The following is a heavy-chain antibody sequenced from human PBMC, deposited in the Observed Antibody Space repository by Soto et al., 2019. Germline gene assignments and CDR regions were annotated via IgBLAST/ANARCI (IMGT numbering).Heavy chain of an antibody. CDR1: GFSLITSGVG. V-gene: IGHV2-5*02. J-gene: IGHJ4*02. D-gene: IGHD6-13*01. Sequence: QITLKESGPTLVEPTQTLTLTCTVSGFSLITSGVGVGWIRQPPGKALEWLALLAWDDDERYSRSLKNRLTVTKDTSKNQVVLTMTDMGPEDTATYFCVREVVSWYYFDYWGQGTLVTVPS. CDR2: LAWDDDE. CDR3: VREVVSWYYFDY.